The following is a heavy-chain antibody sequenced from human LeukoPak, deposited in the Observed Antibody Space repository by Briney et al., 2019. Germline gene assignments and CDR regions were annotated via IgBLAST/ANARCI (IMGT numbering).Heavy chain of an antibody. V-gene: IGHV3-33*01. Sequence: GRSLRLSCAASGFTFSSYGMHWVRQAPGKGLEWVAVIWYDGSNKYYADSVKGRFTISRDNSKNTLYLQMNSLRAEDTAVYYCARDYGLVVTALDYWGQGTLVTVSS. CDR1: GFTFSSYG. CDR3: ARDYGLVVTALDY. CDR2: IWYDGSNK. J-gene: IGHJ4*02. D-gene: IGHD2-21*02.